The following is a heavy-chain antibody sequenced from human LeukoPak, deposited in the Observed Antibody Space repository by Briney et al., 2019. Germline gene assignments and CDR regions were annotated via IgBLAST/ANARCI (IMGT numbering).Heavy chain of an antibody. CDR2: ISAYNGNT. V-gene: IGHV1-18*01. J-gene: IGHJ4*02. CDR1: GYTFTSYG. CDR3: ARDRADYSGGWSFGDY. Sequence: ASVKVSCKASGYTFTSYGISWVRQAPGQGLEWMGWISAYNGNTNYAQKLQGRVTMTTDTSTSTAYMELRSLRSDDTAVYYCARDRADYSGGWSFGDYWGQGTLVTVSS. D-gene: IGHD6-19*01.